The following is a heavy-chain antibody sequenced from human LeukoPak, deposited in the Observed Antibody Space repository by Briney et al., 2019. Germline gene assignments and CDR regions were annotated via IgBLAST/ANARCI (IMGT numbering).Heavy chain of an antibody. CDR1: GFTFSSYG. J-gene: IGHJ4*02. D-gene: IGHD3-22*01. Sequence: GGSLRLSCAASGFTFSSYGMHWVRQAPGKGLEWVAVIWYDGSNKYYADPVKGRFTISRDNSENTLYLQMNSLRAEDTAVYYCAKDYYGDYFDYWGQGTLVTVSS. CDR3: AKDYYGDYFDY. CDR2: IWYDGSNK. V-gene: IGHV3-33*06.